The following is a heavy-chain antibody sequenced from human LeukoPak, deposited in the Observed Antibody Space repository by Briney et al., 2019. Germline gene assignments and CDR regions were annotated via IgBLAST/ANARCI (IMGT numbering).Heavy chain of an antibody. J-gene: IGHJ2*01. CDR3: ARGRGWYFDL. CDR2: INSDGRII. V-gene: IGHV3-74*01. CDR1: GFTFSNYW. D-gene: IGHD3-10*01. Sequence: PGGSLRHSCAASGFTFSNYWMHWVRKVPGKGLVWVSHINSDGRIINYADSVKGRFTISRDNAKNTLYLQMNSLRVEDTAVYYCARGRGWYFDLWGRGTLVTVSS.